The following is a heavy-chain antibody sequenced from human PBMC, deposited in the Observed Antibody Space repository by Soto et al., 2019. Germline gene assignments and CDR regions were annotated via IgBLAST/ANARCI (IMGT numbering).Heavy chain of an antibody. CDR2: ISGSGGNT. Sequence: GGSLGLSCAASGFTFSSYAMSWVRQAPGKGLAWVSSISGSGGNTYYADSVKGRFTISRDNSKNTLYLQMNSLRAEDTAVYYCAKDLNDFWSGSDYWGQGTLVTVSS. V-gene: IGHV3-23*01. D-gene: IGHD3-3*01. CDR1: GFTFSSYA. J-gene: IGHJ4*02. CDR3: AKDLNDFWSGSDY.